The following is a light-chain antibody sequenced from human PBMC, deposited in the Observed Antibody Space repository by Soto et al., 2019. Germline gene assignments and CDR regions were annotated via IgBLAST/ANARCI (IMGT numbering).Light chain of an antibody. CDR2: GAS. J-gene: IGKJ2*02. Sequence: EIVLTQSPGTLSLSPGERATLSCRASQSVSSSYLAWYRQQPGQAPRLLIYGASSRATGIPDRVSGSGSGTDFTLTISRLEPEDFAVYYCQQYGSSPCTFGQGTKLQIK. CDR1: QSVSSSY. V-gene: IGKV3-20*01. CDR3: QQYGSSPCT.